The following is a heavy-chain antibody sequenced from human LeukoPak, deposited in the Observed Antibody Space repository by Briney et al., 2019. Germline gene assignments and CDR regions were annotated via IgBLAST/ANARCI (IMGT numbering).Heavy chain of an antibody. D-gene: IGHD3-10*01. CDR1: GGSISSYY. V-gene: IGHV4-59*01. Sequence: SETLSLTCTVSGGSISSYYWSWIRQPPGKGLEWIGYIYYSGSTNYNPSLKSRVTISVDTSKNQFSLKLSSVTAADTAVYYCARRQGSGSHIGAPLHYGMDVWGQGTTVTVSS. J-gene: IGHJ6*02. CDR2: IYYSGST. CDR3: ARRQGSGSHIGAPLHYGMDV.